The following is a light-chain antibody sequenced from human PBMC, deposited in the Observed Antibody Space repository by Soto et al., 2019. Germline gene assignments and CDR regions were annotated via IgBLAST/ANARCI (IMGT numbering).Light chain of an antibody. J-gene: IGKJ1*01. CDR1: ESVTSS. CDR2: AAS. CDR3: QQYNIWPLWT. V-gene: IGKV3-15*01. Sequence: EIVMTQSPATLSVSPGDRATLSCRASESVTSSLAWYQQKPGQPPRLLIYAASTRATDVPARFSGGGSETELTLTISSLQSEDFAVYFCQQYNIWPLWTFGQGTKVEIK.